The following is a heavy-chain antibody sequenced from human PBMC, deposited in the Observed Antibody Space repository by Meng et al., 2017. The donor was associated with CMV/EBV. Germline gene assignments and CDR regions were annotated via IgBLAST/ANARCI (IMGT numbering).Heavy chain of an antibody. J-gene: IGHJ4*02. V-gene: IGHV1-2*02. CDR2: INPASGDT. CDR3: ATSSVEVMIYAGLDY. CDR1: GSPFTGYS. Sequence: GSPFTGYSLHWARQAPGQGLEWMGWINPASGDTILAQKFQGRVTMTRDTSLTTAYMELNRLRSDDTAVYYCATSSVEVMIYAGLDYWGQGTLVTVSS. D-gene: IGHD2/OR15-2a*01.